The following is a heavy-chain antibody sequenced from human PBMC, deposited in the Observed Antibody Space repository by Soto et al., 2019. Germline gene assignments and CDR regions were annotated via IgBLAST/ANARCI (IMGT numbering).Heavy chain of an antibody. CDR2: IYQIEYA. CDR3: ARGDTRLGELSHDY. V-gene: IGHV4-30-2*01. Sequence: SETLSVTCFVSGGSVTSGGHSWSWIRQPPGKGLEWVGSIYQIEYAYYNPSLRSRVAISVDRSNNQVSLKVTSVTAADTAVYYCARGDTRLGELSHDYWGQGTLVTVSS. D-gene: IGHD3-16*02. CDR1: GGSVTSGGHS. J-gene: IGHJ4*02.